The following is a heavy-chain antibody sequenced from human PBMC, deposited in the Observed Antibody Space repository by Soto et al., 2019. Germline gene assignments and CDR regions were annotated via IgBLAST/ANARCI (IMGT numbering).Heavy chain of an antibody. Sequence: ALGQVSGKASGYTFINYGFSWLRQAPGQGLEWMGWISGYNDNTKYAQGFQGRVTMTTETSTSTAYMELRSLRSDDTAVYYCVRDNPPVVVVVTPFEYCGQGILVTVSS. CDR2: ISGYNDNT. V-gene: IGHV1-18*01. D-gene: IGHD2-15*01. CDR3: VRDNPPVVVVVTPFEY. CDR1: GYTFINYG. J-gene: IGHJ4*02.